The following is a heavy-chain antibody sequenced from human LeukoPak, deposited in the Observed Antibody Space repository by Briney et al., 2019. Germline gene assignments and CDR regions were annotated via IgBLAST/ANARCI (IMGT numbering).Heavy chain of an antibody. CDR3: AKDWPAAASAFDY. J-gene: IGHJ4*02. CDR1: GYTFTSYH. Sequence: ASVKVSCKASGYTFTSYHMNWVRQAPGQGLEWMGLINPSGGGTTYAEKFQGRVTMTRDTSTSTVYMELSSLRSEDTAMYYCAKDWPAAASAFDYWGQGTLVTVSS. CDR2: INPSGGGT. D-gene: IGHD6-13*01. V-gene: IGHV1-46*01.